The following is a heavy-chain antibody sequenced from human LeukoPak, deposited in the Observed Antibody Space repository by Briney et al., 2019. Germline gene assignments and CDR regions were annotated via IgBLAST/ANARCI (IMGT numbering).Heavy chain of an antibody. CDR1: GGSISSSSYY. Sequence: SEPLSLTCTVSGGSISSSSYYWGWIRQPPGKGLEWIGSIYYSGNTYYNASLKSQVSISIDTSKNQFSLRLTSVTAADTAVYYCARQTGSGLFILPGGQGTLVTVSS. D-gene: IGHD3/OR15-3a*01. V-gene: IGHV4-39*01. CDR3: ARQTGSGLFILP. CDR2: IYYSGNT. J-gene: IGHJ4*02.